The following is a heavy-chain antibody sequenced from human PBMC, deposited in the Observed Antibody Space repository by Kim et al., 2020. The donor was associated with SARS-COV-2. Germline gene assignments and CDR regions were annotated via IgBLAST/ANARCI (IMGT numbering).Heavy chain of an antibody. D-gene: IGHD2-2*01. J-gene: IGHJ6*02. V-gene: IGHV3-21*01. CDR1: GFAFDTHS. CDR2: IGGTTNYR. Sequence: GGSLRLSCAASGFAFDTHSMNWVRQAPGKGLEWVSSIGGTTNYRYYADSVKGRFTISRDNAENSLFLQMNSLRAEDTAVYYCARGGYCSSTSCYFYYYALDVWGQGTTVTVSS. CDR3: ARGGYCSSTSCYFYYYALDV.